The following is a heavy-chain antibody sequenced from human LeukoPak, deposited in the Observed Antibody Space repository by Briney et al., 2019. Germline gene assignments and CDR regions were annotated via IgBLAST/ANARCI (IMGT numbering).Heavy chain of an antibody. V-gene: IGHV3-15*01. J-gene: IGHJ4*02. CDR2: IKSKTDGGTT. CDR3: TTYYDILTAPDY. Sequence: GGSLRLSCAASGFTFSNAWMSWVRQAPGKGLEWVGRIKSKTDGGTTDYAAPVKGRFTISRDDSKNTLYLQMNSLKTEDTAVYYCTTYYDILTAPDYWGQGTLVTVSP. CDR1: GFTFSNAW. D-gene: IGHD3-9*01.